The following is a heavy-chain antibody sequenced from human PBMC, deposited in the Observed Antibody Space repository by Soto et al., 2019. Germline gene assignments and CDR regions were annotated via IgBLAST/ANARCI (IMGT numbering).Heavy chain of an antibody. D-gene: IGHD3-10*01. Sequence: SETLSLTCTVSGGSISSYYWSWIRQPPGKGLEWIGYIYYSGSTNYNPSLKSRVTISVDTSKNQFSLKLSSVTAADTAVYYCARTLALGRGEYFQHWGQGTLVTVSS. J-gene: IGHJ1*01. V-gene: IGHV4-59*01. CDR2: IYYSGST. CDR1: GGSISSYY. CDR3: ARTLALGRGEYFQH.